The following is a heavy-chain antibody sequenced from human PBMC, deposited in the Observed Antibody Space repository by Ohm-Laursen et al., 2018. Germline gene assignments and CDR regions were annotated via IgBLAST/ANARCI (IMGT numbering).Heavy chain of an antibody. CDR2: IYTGGST. J-gene: IGHJ1*01. CDR1: GFIVSSTY. D-gene: IGHD3-9*01. CDR3: AKERDVSTGYALQH. Sequence: SLRLSCAASGFIVSSTYMDWVRQAPGKGLEYVAVIYTGGSTDYADSVKGRFTISRDNSKNTLYLQMNSLRAEDTAVYYCAKERDVSTGYALQHWGQGTLVTVSS. V-gene: IGHV3-53*01.